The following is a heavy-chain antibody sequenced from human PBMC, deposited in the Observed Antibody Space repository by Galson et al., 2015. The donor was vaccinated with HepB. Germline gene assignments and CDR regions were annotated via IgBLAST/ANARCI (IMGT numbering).Heavy chain of an antibody. CDR2: ISYDGSNK. CDR1: GFTFSSYG. CDR3: AQGGLLWFGEDYYGMDV. V-gene: IGHV3-30*03. J-gene: IGHJ6*02. D-gene: IGHD3-10*01. Sequence: SLRLSCAASGFTFSSYGMHWVRQAPGKGLEWVAVISYDGSNKYYADSVKGRFTISRDNSKNTLYLQMNSLRAEDTAVYYCAQGGLLWFGEDYYGMDVWGQGTTVTVSS.